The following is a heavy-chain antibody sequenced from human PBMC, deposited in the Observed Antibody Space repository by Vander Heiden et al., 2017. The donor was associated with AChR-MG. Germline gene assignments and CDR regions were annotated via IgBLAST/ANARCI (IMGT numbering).Heavy chain of an antibody. CDR3: ARDRPENDYGDYLTPDAFDI. D-gene: IGHD4-17*01. V-gene: IGHV3-7*01. Sequence: EVQLVESGGGLVQPGGSLRLSCAASGFTFSSYWMRGVRQAPGKGLEWVANIKQDGSEKYYVDSVKGRFTISRDNAKNSLYLQMNSLRAEDTAVYYCARDRPENDYGDYLTPDAFDIWGQGTMVTVSS. J-gene: IGHJ3*02. CDR1: GFTFSSYW. CDR2: IKQDGSEK.